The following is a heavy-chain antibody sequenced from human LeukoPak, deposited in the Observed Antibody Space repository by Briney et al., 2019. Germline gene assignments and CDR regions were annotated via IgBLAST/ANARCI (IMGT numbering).Heavy chain of an antibody. Sequence: GASVKVSCKASGYTFTGYYMHWVRQAPGQGLEWMGWINPNSGGTNYAQKFQGRVTMTRDTSISTAYMELSRLRSDDTAVYYCARVVALYRAARASQAPGYWGQGTLVTVSS. D-gene: IGHD6-6*01. V-gene: IGHV1-2*02. CDR2: INPNSGGT. CDR1: GYTFTGYY. CDR3: ARVVALYRAARASQAPGY. J-gene: IGHJ4*02.